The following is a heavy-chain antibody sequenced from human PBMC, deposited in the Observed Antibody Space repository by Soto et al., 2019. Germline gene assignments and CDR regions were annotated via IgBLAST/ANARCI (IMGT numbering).Heavy chain of an antibody. CDR3: ARVGYGGNYYFDY. V-gene: IGHV4-59*01. J-gene: IGHJ4*02. D-gene: IGHD2-21*02. Sequence: PSEPLSLPCTVSGGSISSYYWSWIRQPPGKGLEWIGYIYYSGSTNYNPSLKSRVTISVDTSKNQFSLKLSSVTAADTAVYYCARVGYGGNYYFDYWGQGTLVTVSS. CDR2: IYYSGST. CDR1: GGSISSYY.